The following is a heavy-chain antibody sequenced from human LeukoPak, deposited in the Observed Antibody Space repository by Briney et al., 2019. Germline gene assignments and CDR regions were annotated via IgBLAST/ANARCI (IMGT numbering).Heavy chain of an antibody. CDR1: GFTFSSYE. CDR2: ISSSGSTI. Sequence: PGGSLRLSCAASGFTFSSYEMNWVRQAPGKGLAWVSYISSSGSTIYYVDPVKGRFTISRDNAKNSLYLQMNSLRAEDTAVYYCARSWTRRSHLDYWGQGTLVTVSS. V-gene: IGHV3-48*03. CDR3: ARSWTRRSHLDY. J-gene: IGHJ4*02. D-gene: IGHD3/OR15-3a*01.